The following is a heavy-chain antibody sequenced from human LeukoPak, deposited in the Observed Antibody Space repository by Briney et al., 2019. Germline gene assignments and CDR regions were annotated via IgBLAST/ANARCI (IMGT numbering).Heavy chain of an antibody. CDR3: AWHYVWGRFDS. V-gene: IGHV4-34*01. CDR2: INHNRVT. Sequence: PSETLSLTCGVSGGSFTNQFWTWICQAPGQGLEWIGDINHNRVTNYNPSLKSRVTISADTSNSLSLRSVTAADTAVYFCAWHYVWGRFDSWGQGTLVTVSS. D-gene: IGHD3-16*01. CDR1: GGSFTNQF. J-gene: IGHJ4*02.